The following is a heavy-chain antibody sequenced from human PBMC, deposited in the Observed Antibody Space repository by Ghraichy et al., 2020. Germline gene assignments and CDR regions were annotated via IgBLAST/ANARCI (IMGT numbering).Heavy chain of an antibody. V-gene: IGHV3-30*02. Sequence: LSLTCAASGFTFSSYGMHWVRQAPGKGLEWVAFIRYDGSTKYYADSVKGRFTISRDSSKNTLYVQMNSLRAEDTAVYYCAKDRDGYNPQYFDYWGQGTLVTVSS. J-gene: IGHJ4*02. CDR3: AKDRDGYNPQYFDY. CDR1: GFTFSSYG. CDR2: IRYDGSTK. D-gene: IGHD5-24*01.